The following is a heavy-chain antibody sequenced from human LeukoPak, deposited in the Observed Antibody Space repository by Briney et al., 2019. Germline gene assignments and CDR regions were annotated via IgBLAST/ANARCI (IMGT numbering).Heavy chain of an antibody. CDR1: GFTFSSYE. D-gene: IGHD5-18*01. Sequence: GGSLRLSCAASGFTFSSYEMNWVRQAPGKGLEWVSYISSSGSTIYYADSVKGRFTISRDNAKTSLYLQMNSLRAEDTAVYYCARDLSGIAGYTYGRGIDYWAREPWSPSPQ. J-gene: IGHJ4*02. V-gene: IGHV3-48*03. CDR2: ISSSGSTI. CDR3: ARDLSGIAGYTYGRGIDY.